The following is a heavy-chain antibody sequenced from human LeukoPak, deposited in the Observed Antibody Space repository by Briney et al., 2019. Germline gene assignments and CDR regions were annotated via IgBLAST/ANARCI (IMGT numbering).Heavy chain of an antibody. V-gene: IGHV3-23*01. D-gene: IGHD3-22*01. J-gene: IGHJ4*02. Sequence: GGSLRLSCAASGFTFSSYAMGWVRQAPGKGLEWVSAISGSGGNTYYADSVNGRFTISRDNSKNTLYLQMNSQRAEDTAVYYCATRRADSSGFDHWGQGTLVTVSS. CDR3: ATRRADSSGFDH. CDR2: ISGSGGNT. CDR1: GFTFSSYA.